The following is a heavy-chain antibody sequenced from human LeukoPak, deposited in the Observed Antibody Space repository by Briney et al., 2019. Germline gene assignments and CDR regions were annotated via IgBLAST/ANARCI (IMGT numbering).Heavy chain of an antibody. J-gene: IGHJ4*02. Sequence: GGSLRLSCAASGFTFSSYWMHWVRHAPGKGLVWVSRINSDGSSTSYADSVKGRFTISRDNAKNTLYLQMNSLRAEDTAVCYCAREGDYYDSSGYYYFLYWGQGTLVTVSS. CDR1: GFTFSSYW. D-gene: IGHD3-22*01. CDR3: AREGDYYDSSGYYYFLY. CDR2: INSDGSST. V-gene: IGHV3-74*01.